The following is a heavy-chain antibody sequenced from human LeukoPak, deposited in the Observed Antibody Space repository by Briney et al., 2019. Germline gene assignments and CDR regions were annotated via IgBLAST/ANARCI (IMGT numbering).Heavy chain of an antibody. V-gene: IGHV1-2*02. CDR3: ARDREVVAAAGSEFDY. CDR1: GYTFTGYY. D-gene: IGHD6-13*01. J-gene: IGHJ4*02. CDR2: INPNSGGT. Sequence: ASVKVSCKASGYTFTGYYMHWVRQAPGQGLEWMGWINPNSGGTNYAQKFQGRVTMTRDTSISTAYMELSRLRSDDTAVYYCARDREVVAAAGSEFDYWGQGTLVTVSS.